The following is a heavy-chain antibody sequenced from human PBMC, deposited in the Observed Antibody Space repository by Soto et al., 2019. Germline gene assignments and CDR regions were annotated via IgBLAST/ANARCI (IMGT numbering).Heavy chain of an antibody. V-gene: IGHV4-34*01. CDR1: GGSFSGYY. D-gene: IGHD3-3*01. Sequence: SETLSLTCAVYGGSFSGYYWSWIRQPPGKGLEWIGEINHSGSTNYNPSLKSRATISVDTSKNQFSLKLSSVTAADTAVYYCARGRVDYDFWSGYYWFDPWGQGTLVTVSS. J-gene: IGHJ5*02. CDR3: ARGRVDYDFWSGYYWFDP. CDR2: INHSGST.